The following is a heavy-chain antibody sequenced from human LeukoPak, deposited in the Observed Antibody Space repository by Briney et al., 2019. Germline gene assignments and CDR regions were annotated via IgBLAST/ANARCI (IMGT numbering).Heavy chain of an antibody. J-gene: IGHJ4*01. Sequence: TGGSLRLSCAASGFTFDTYAMAWVRQAPGKGLQWVSTLTGRGDTTYYAESLKGRFTISRDNSKNTVYLQMNGLRVDDTAVYYCARDYGYTPYYFDYWGQGTLVTVSS. V-gene: IGHV3-23*01. CDR2: LTGRGDTT. D-gene: IGHD5-18*01. CDR1: GFTFDTYA. CDR3: ARDYGYTPYYFDY.